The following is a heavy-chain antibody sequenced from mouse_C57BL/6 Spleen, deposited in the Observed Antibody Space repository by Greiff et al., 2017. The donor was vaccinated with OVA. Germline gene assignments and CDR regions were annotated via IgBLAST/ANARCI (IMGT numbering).Heavy chain of an antibody. CDR1: GFNIKDDY. J-gene: IGHJ2*01. Sequence: VQLQQSGAELVRPGASVKLSCTASGFNIKDDYMHWVKQTPEQGLEWIGRIDAENGDTEYASKFQGQATITADTSSNTAYLQLSSLTSEDTAVYYCTTPVVGTYWGQGTTLTVSS. V-gene: IGHV14-4*01. CDR3: TTPVVGTY. D-gene: IGHD1-1*02. CDR2: IDAENGDT.